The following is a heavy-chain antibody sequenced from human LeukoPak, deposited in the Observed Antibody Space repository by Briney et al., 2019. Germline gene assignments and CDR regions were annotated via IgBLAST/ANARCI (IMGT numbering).Heavy chain of an antibody. CDR1: GFTFSSHA. J-gene: IGHJ4*01. CDR2: ISGSGGST. V-gene: IGHV3-23*01. CDR3: AKEGVYGDLDY. Sequence: GGSLRLSCVASGFTFSSHAMCWVRQAPGKGLEWVSVISGSGGSTYYADSVKGRFTISRDNSKNTLYLQMNSLRAEDTAIYYWAKEGVYGDLDYWGQGTLVTVYS. D-gene: IGHD4-17*01.